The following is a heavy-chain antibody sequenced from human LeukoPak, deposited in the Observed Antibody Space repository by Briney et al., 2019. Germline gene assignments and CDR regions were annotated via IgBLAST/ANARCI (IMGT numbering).Heavy chain of an antibody. CDR2: IYYSVST. J-gene: IGHJ4*02. D-gene: IGHD2-2*02. Sequence: PSDPLSLPCTVSVGSISRYYGSCTRDPPGEGLEWSGHIYYSVSTNYNPSLKSRVTISVDTSKNQFSLKLSSVTAADTAVYYCARDNPRIPKRYFDYWGQGTLVTVSS. CDR1: VGSISRYY. V-gene: IGHV4-59*01. CDR3: ARDNPRIPKRYFDY.